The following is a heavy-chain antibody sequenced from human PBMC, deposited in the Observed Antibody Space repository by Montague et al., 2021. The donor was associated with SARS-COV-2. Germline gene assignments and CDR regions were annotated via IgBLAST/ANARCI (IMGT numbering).Heavy chain of an antibody. CDR2: IYYSGST. D-gene: IGHD5-18*01. CDR3: ARGDVDTAMVYYFDY. V-gene: IGHV4-59*01. CDR1: GGSISSYY. Sequence: SETLSLTCTVSGGSISSYYWSWIRQPPGKGLEWIGYIYYSGSTNYNPSLKSRVTISVDTPKNQFSLKLSSVTAADTAVYYCARGDVDTAMVYYFDYWGQGTLVTVSS. J-gene: IGHJ4*02.